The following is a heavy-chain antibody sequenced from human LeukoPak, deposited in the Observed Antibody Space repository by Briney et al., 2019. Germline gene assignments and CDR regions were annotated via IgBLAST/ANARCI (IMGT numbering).Heavy chain of an antibody. CDR3: ARGPPPYDSSGYYYEGNGMDV. Sequence: SVKVSCKASGGTFSSYAISWVRQAPGQGLEWMGGIIPVFGTANYAQKFQGRVTITADESTSTAYMELSSLRSEDTAVYYCARGPPPYDSSGYYYEGNGMDVWGQGTTVTVSS. CDR1: GGTFSSYA. J-gene: IGHJ6*02. V-gene: IGHV1-69*13. CDR2: IIPVFGTA. D-gene: IGHD3-22*01.